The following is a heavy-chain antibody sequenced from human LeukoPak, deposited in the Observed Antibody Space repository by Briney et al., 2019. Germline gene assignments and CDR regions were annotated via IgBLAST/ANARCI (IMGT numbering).Heavy chain of an antibody. CDR1: GGSISSGGYY. Sequence: PSETLSLTCTVSGGSISSGGYYWSWIRQHPGKGLEWIGYIYYSGSAYYNPSLTSRVTISVDTSKNQFSLKLSSVTAADTAVYYCARFLHIVVVTAILSWFDPWGQGTLVTVSS. J-gene: IGHJ5*02. V-gene: IGHV4-31*03. CDR2: IYYSGSA. CDR3: ARFLHIVVVTAILSWFDP. D-gene: IGHD2-21*02.